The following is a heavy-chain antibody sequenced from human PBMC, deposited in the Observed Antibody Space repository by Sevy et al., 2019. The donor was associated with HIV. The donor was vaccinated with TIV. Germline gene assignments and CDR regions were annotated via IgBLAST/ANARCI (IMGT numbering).Heavy chain of an antibody. CDR2: ISGSGGSGDKT. D-gene: IGHD3-22*01. J-gene: IGHJ4*02. CDR3: ARKYDSSGYFDY. V-gene: IGHV3-23*01. CDR1: GFTFSNYA. Sequence: GGSLRLSCAASGFTFSNYAMNWVRQAPGKGLEWVSGISGSGGSGDKTNYANSVKGRFTISRNDSKNSLNLQLNSLRAEDTAIYYGARKYDSSGYFDYWGQGTLVTVSS.